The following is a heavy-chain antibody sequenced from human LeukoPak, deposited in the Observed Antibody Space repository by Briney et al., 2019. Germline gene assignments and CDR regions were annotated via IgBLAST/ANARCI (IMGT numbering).Heavy chain of an antibody. CDR1: GGSISSGGYY. J-gene: IGHJ5*02. Sequence: PSQTLSLTCTVSGGSISSGGYYWIWIRQHPGKGLEWIGYIYYSGSTYYNPSLKSRVTISVDTSKNQFSLKLSSMTAADTAVYYCAREYCSSTSCYWAWFDPWGQGTLVTVSS. V-gene: IGHV4-31*03. CDR2: IYYSGST. CDR3: AREYCSSTSCYWAWFDP. D-gene: IGHD2-2*01.